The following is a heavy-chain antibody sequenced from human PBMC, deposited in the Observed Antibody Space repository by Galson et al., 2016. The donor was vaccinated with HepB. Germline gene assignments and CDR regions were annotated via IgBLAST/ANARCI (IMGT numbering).Heavy chain of an antibody. Sequence: SLRLSCAASGFTFDSYAMNWVRQAPGKGLEWVSAVLASGLSTYYAASVRGRFTISSDNSKNTLSLQMDSLRAEDTAVYYCAKGSSGYYYVSDHWVQGTLVTVSS. CDR1: GFTFDSYA. D-gene: IGHD3-22*01. CDR3: AKGSSGYYYVSDH. J-gene: IGHJ4*02. CDR2: VLASGLST. V-gene: IGHV3-23*01.